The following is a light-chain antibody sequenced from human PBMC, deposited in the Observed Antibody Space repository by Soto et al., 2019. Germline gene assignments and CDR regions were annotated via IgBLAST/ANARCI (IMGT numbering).Light chain of an antibody. CDR1: QSLLRSDGKTH. Sequence: DIVMTQTPLSLSVTPGQAASMSCKSSQSLLRSDGKTHLYWYLQKAGHRPQVLIYEVSNRFSGVPDTFSGSGSGTDFTLKISRVAAEDVGVYYCMQSIQLPITFGHGTRLDIK. CDR3: MQSIQLPIT. V-gene: IGKV2D-29*01. J-gene: IGKJ5*01. CDR2: EVS.